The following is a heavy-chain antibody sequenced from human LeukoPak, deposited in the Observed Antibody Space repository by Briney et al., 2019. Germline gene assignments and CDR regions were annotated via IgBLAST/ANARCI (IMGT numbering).Heavy chain of an antibody. V-gene: IGHV1-18*01. CDR2: ISAYNGNT. CDR3: ARTYYYDSSGYQSYEYFQH. D-gene: IGHD3-22*01. CDR1: GYTFTSYG. Sequence: ASVKVSCKASGYTFTSYGISWVRQAPGQGVEWMGWISAYNGNTNYAQKLQGRVTMTTDTSTSTAYMELRSLRSDDTAVYYCARTYYYDSSGYQSYEYFQHWGQGTLVTVSS. J-gene: IGHJ1*01.